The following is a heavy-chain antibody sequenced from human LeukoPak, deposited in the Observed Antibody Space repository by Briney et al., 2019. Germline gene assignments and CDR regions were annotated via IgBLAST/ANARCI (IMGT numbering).Heavy chain of an antibody. CDR2: ISSSSSTI. V-gene: IGHV3-48*04. CDR3: ARAKGSGSYLVGGYGMDV. D-gene: IGHD3-10*01. CDR1: GFTFSSYS. J-gene: IGHJ6*02. Sequence: QTGGSLRLSCAASGFTFSSYSMNWVRQAPGKGLEWVSYISSSSSTIYYADSVKGRFTVSRDNAKNSLYLQMNSLRAEDTAVYYCARAKGSGSYLVGGYGMDVWGQGTTVTVSS.